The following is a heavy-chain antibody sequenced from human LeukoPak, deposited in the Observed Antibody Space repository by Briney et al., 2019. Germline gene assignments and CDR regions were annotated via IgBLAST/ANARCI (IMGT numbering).Heavy chain of an antibody. CDR1: GGSISSSSYY. CDR3: ARHRYYYRSGSYYGAPYYMDV. Sequence: PSETLSLTCTVSGGSISSSSYYWGWIRQPPVKGLKWIGSIYDSGSTYYNPSLKSRVTISVDTSKNQFSLKLSSVTAADTAVYYCARHRYYYRSGSYYGAPYYMDVWGKGTTVTISS. V-gene: IGHV4-39*01. CDR2: IYDSGST. J-gene: IGHJ6*03. D-gene: IGHD3-10*01.